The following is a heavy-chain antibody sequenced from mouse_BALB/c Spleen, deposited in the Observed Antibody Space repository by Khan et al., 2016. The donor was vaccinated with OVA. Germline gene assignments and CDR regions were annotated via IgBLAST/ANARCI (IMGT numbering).Heavy chain of an antibody. CDR3: ARRNYFGYTFAY. D-gene: IGHD1-2*01. CDR2: ISPGSGDT. J-gene: IGHJ3*01. Sequence: QAQLQQSGAELARPGASVKLSCTASGYTFTDYYINWVKQRTGQGLEWIGEISPGSGDTYYNERFMGKATLTADKSSSTAYMQLSSLTSEASAVYFWARRNYFGYTFAYWGQGTLVTVSA. V-gene: IGHV1-77*01. CDR1: GYTFTDYY.